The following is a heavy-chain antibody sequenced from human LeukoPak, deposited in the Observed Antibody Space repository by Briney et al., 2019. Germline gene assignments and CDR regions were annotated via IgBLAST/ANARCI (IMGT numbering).Heavy chain of an antibody. CDR3: ARVVSLSGIGYFDY. CDR1: GFTFGTFW. Sequence: GGSLRLSCEASGFTFGTFWMSWVRQAPGKGLEWVSVIHTGGDTYYPDSVQGRFTISRDSSKNTLHLQMNSLRAEDTAIYYCARVVSLSGIGYFDYWGRGTLVTVSS. D-gene: IGHD3-10*01. V-gene: IGHV3-53*01. J-gene: IGHJ4*02. CDR2: IHTGGDT.